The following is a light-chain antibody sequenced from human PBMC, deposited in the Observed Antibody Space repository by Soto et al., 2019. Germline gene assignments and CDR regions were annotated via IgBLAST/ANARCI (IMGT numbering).Light chain of an antibody. Sequence: DVQMTHSPSTLAGPGGDRGTISCRASQTISGWLSWYQQKPGKAPKLLIYKASTLKSGVPSRFSGSGSGTEFTLTISSMQPDDFANYYCQHYNSYSEAFGQGTKVDIK. J-gene: IGKJ1*01. CDR1: QTISGW. V-gene: IGKV1-5*03. CDR3: QHYNSYSEA. CDR2: KAS.